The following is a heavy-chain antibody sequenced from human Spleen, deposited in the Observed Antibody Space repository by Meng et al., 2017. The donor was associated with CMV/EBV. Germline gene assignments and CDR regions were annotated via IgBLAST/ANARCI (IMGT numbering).Heavy chain of an antibody. CDR2: IYDGATS. D-gene: IGHD4/OR15-4a*01. V-gene: IGHV4-39*07. Sequence: SETLSLTCTVSGDAVSSTSHYWAWIRQPPGKGLEWIGNIYDGATSYVSPSLKSRITISVDTSKNQFSLKLTSVSAADTAVYYCARDRGADAPFDYWGQGTLVTVSS. CDR3: ARDRGADAPFDY. CDR1: GDAVSSTSHY. J-gene: IGHJ4*02.